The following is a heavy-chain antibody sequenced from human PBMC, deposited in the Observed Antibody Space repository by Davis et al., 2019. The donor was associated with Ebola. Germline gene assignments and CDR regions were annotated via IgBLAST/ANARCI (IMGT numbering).Heavy chain of an antibody. V-gene: IGHV3-48*02. CDR2: ISSSSSTL. CDR3: AKDRLRGGYETIYYYHYGMDV. CDR1: GFTFSGSG. D-gene: IGHD5-12*01. Sequence: GESLKISCAASGFTFSGSGMHWVRQAPGKGLEWVSYISSSSSTLYYADSVKGRFTISRDNAKNSLYLQMNSLRDEDTAVYYCAKDRLRGGYETIYYYHYGMDVWGQGTTVTVSS. J-gene: IGHJ6*02.